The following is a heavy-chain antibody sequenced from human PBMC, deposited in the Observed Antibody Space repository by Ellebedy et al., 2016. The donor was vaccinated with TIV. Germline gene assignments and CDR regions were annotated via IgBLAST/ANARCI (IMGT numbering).Heavy chain of an antibody. D-gene: IGHD6-13*01. J-gene: IGHJ4*02. V-gene: IGHV1-18*04. CDR1: GYTFTSYG. CDR3: AREVGPAAGTDF. Sequence: ASVKVSCKASGYTFTSYGIHWVRQAPGQGLQWMGWISTYNGNTDYSQRFQGRVTMTTDTSTSTAYMELRRLRSDATAIFYCAREVGPAAGTDFWGQGTLVTVSS. CDR2: ISTYNGNT.